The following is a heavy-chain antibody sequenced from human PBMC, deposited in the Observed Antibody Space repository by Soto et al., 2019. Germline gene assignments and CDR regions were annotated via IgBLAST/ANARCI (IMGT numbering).Heavy chain of an antibody. D-gene: IGHD1-1*01. CDR3: AREPSYTGRLDY. Sequence: QVQLVQSGAEVKKPGASVKVSCKASGHSSSSYYMHWVRQAPGQGLEWMGVIGPSGDYTSFTQKFHGRVRVTRDTSTNTVYIEISSLRFEDTAVYYCAREPSYTGRLDYWGQGALVSVSS. V-gene: IGHV1-46*01. J-gene: IGHJ4*02. CDR2: IGPSGDYT. CDR1: GHSSSSYY.